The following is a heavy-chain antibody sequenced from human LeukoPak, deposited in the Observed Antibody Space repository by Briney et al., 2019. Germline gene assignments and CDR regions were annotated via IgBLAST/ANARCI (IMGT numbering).Heavy chain of an antibody. CDR2: INHSGST. CDR1: GYSISSGYY. Sequence: SETLSLTCTVSGYSISSGYYWSWIRQPPGKGLEWIGEINHSGSTNYNPSLKSRVTISVDTSKNQFSLKLSSVTAADTAVYYCARPRGIAAAQPRANRHRTYYMDVWGKGTTVTISS. CDR3: ARPRGIAAAQPRANRHRTYYMDV. V-gene: IGHV4-38-2*02. J-gene: IGHJ6*03. D-gene: IGHD6-13*01.